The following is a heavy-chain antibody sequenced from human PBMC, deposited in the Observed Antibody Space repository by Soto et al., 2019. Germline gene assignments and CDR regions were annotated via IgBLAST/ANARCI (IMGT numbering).Heavy chain of an antibody. CDR3: ARRLYYDSSGFEGGGMDV. Sequence: SETLSLTCTVSGGSISSSSYYWGWIRQPPGKGLERVGSIYYSGSTYYNPSLKRRVTISVDTAKNQFTPKRGSATAADTAVYYCARRLYYDSSGFEGGGMDVWGQGTTVT. J-gene: IGHJ6*02. V-gene: IGHV4-39*01. CDR2: IYYSGST. CDR1: GGSISSSSYY. D-gene: IGHD3-22*01.